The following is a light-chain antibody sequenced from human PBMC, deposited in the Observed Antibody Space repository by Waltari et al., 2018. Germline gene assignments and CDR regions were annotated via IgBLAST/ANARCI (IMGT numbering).Light chain of an antibody. V-gene: IGLV1-44*01. Sequence: QSVLTQPPSASGTPGQRVTISCSGGSSNIGRNPINWYQQLPGTAPKLLICANDQRPSGVPDRFSGSKSGSSAFLAISGLQSADEASYYCASWDDSLDGVIFGGGTKLTVL. CDR2: AND. CDR1: SSNIGRNP. J-gene: IGLJ2*01. CDR3: ASWDDSLDGVI.